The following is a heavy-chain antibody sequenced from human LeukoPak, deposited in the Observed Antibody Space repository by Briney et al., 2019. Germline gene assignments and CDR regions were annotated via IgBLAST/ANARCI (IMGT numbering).Heavy chain of an antibody. V-gene: IGHV3-23*01. CDR2: ISGSGGST. CDR3: AMYSSSWYNYYYYFDY. D-gene: IGHD6-13*01. Sequence: GGSLRLSCAASGFTYISYAMSWVRQAPGKGLEWVSGISGSGGSTYYADSVKGRFTISRDNSKNTLYLQMNSLRAEDTAVYYCAMYSSSWYNYYYYFDYWGQGTLVTVSS. CDR1: GFTYISYA. J-gene: IGHJ4*02.